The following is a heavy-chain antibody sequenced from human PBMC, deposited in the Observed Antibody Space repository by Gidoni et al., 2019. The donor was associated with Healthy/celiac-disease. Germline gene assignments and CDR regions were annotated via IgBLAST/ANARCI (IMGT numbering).Heavy chain of an antibody. J-gene: IGHJ4*02. CDR1: GDSVSSNSAA. CDR3: AREGEGDYFDY. V-gene: IGHV6-1*01. Sequence: QVQLQQSGPGLVKPSQTLSLTCAISGDSVSSNSAAWKWIRQAPSRGLEWLGRTYYRFKGYYYYALSCKIPITINPGPSKYQFSLQLNSVTPEDTALYYCAREGEGDYFDYWGQGTLVTVSS. CDR2: TYYRFKGYY. D-gene: IGHD3-16*01.